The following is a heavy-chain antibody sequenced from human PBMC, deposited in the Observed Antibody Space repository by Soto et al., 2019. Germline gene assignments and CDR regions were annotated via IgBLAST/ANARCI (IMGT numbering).Heavy chain of an antibody. CDR3: ARDPLNY. CDR1: GGSISSSNW. Sequence: PSETLSLTCAVSGGSISSSNWWTWVRQSPGKGLEWIGEIWHTGITNYNPSLESRVTISVDKSKNEFSLKLTSVTAADTAIYYCARDPLNYWGQGTQVTVSS. J-gene: IGHJ4*02. V-gene: IGHV4-4*02. CDR2: IWHTGIT.